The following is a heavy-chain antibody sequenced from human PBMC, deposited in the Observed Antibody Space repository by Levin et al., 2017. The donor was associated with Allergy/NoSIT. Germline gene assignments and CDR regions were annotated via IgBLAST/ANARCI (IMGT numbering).Heavy chain of an antibody. CDR1: GGSISSYY. CDR2: IYYSGST. D-gene: IGHD2-15*01. J-gene: IGHJ5*02. V-gene: IGHV4-59*01. Sequence: PSETLSLTCTVSGGSISSYYWSWVRQPPGKGLEWIGYIYYSGSTDYNPSLKSRVTISLDTSKNQFSLKLSSVTAADTAVYYCARDLGYCSGGSCHNNWFDPWGQGTLVTVSS. CDR3: ARDLGYCSGGSCHNNWFDP.